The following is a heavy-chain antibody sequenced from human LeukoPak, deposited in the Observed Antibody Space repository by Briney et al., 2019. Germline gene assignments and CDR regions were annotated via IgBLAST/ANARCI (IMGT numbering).Heavy chain of an antibody. J-gene: IGHJ3*02. CDR3: ASSRDIAVVPAAIYAFDI. CDR1: GYSFTSYW. CDR2: IYPGDSDT. V-gene: IGHV5-51*01. Sequence: GESLKISCKGSGYSFTSYWIGWVRQMAGKGLEWMGIIYPGDSDTRYSPSFQGQVTISADKSISTAYLQWSSLKASDTAMYYCASSRDIAVVPAAIYAFDIWGQGTMVTVSS. D-gene: IGHD2-2*01.